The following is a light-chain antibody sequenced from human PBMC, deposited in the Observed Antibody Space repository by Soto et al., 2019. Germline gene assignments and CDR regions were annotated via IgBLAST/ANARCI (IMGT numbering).Light chain of an antibody. V-gene: IGLV2-8*01. J-gene: IGLJ3*02. CDR2: EVS. Sequence: QSALTQPPSASGSPGQSVTISCTGTSSDVGGYNSVSWYQQHPGKAPKLMIYEVSNRPSGVPDRFSGSKSGTSASLAISGLQSEDEADYYCAGWDDSLNGWVFGGGTKVTVL. CDR3: AGWDDSLNGWV. CDR1: SSDVGGYNS.